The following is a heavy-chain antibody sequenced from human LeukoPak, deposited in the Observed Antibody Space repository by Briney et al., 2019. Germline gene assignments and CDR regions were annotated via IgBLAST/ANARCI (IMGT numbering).Heavy chain of an antibody. J-gene: IGHJ6*03. CDR3: ARLPYYYYYMDV. V-gene: IGHV4-4*02. CDR1: GGSISSTNW. Sequence: SETLSLTCAVSGGSISSTNWWNWVRQPPGKGLEWIGEIYHSGSTNYNPSLKSRVTISVDTSKNQFSLKLSSVTAADTAVYYCARLPYYYYYMDVWGKGTTVTISS. CDR2: IYHSGST.